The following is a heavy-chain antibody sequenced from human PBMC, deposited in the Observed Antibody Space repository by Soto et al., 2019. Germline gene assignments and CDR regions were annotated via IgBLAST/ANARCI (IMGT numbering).Heavy chain of an antibody. V-gene: IGHV1-2*04. D-gene: IGHD6-6*01. CDR1: GYTFTGYY. J-gene: IGHJ6*02. CDR2: INPNSGGT. CDR3: ARETKVSSSPIPYYYYGMDV. Sequence: ASVKVSCKASGYTFTGYYMHWVRQAPGQGLEWMGWINPNSGGTNYAQKFQGWVTMTRDTSISTAYMELSRLRSDDTAVYYCARETKVSSSPIPYYYYGMDVWGQGTTVTVSS.